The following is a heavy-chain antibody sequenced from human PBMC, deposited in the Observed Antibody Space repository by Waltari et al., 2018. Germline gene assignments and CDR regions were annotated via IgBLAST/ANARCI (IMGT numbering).Heavy chain of an antibody. CDR1: GFTFSSYA. V-gene: IGHV3-23*01. D-gene: IGHD3-10*01. J-gene: IGHJ6*03. Sequence: EVQLLESGGGLVQPGGSLRLSCAASGFTFSSYAMSWVRQAPGKGLEWVSAIGGSGGSTYYADSVKGRFTISRDNSKNTLYLQMNSLRAEDTAVYYCAKGSGFGELPYYMDVWGKGTTVTVSS. CDR3: AKGSGFGELPYYMDV. CDR2: IGGSGGST.